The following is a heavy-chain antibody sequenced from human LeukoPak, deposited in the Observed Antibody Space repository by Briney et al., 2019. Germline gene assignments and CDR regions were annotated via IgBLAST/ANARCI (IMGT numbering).Heavy chain of an antibody. Sequence: ASVKVSCKASGYTFTDYHMHWVRQAPGQGLEWMGWINPNNADTNYAQRFQGRVTVTRDTSSTTAYMELSRVRSDDTAIYYCARDKIGDGCSALDYWGQGTQATVSS. V-gene: IGHV1-2*02. J-gene: IGHJ4*02. CDR3: ARDKIGDGCSALDY. CDR2: INPNNADT. D-gene: IGHD5-24*01. CDR1: GYTFTDYH.